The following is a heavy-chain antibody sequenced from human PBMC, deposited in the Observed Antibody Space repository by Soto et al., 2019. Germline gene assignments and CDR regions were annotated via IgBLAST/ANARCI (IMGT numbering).Heavy chain of an antibody. CDR3: ARVYSSSSLWFDP. CDR1: GFTFSSYS. CDR2: ISSSSSYI. V-gene: IGHV3-21*01. D-gene: IGHD6-6*01. Sequence: LSLTCAASGFTFSSYSMNWVRQAPGKGLEWVSSISSSSSYIYYADSVKGRFTISRDNAKNSLYLQMNSLRAEDTAVYYCARVYSSSSLWFDPWGQGTLVTVSS. J-gene: IGHJ5*02.